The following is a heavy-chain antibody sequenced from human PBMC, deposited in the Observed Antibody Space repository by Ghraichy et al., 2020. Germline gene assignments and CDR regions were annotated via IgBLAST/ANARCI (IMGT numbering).Heavy chain of an antibody. CDR2: INYVGVT. CDR3: ARGRYCGGGACYPRPSSFDY. J-gene: IGHJ4*02. V-gene: IGHV4-34*01. D-gene: IGHD2-15*01. CDR1: GGSIGGYY. Sequence: GSLRLSCSVYGGSIGGYYWSWIRQSPGQGLEWIGEINYVGVTIYNPSLESRVTISLDTYDNQFSLSLTSLTAADTALYFCARGRYCGGGACYPRPSSFDYWGQGIPVTVSS.